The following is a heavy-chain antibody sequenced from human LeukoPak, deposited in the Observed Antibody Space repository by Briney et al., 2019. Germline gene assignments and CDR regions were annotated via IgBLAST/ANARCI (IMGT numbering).Heavy chain of an antibody. D-gene: IGHD3-10*01. Sequence: GGSLRLSCAVFGFTVSSYDMNWVRQAPGKGLEWVSVIYSGGDTYYADSVKGRFTISRDNSKNTLYVEMHGLRAEDTAVYYCAGRHASGNNVFDIWGQGTMVTVSS. V-gene: IGHV3-53*01. CDR2: IYSGGDT. J-gene: IGHJ3*02. CDR3: AGRHASGNNVFDI. CDR1: GFTVSSYD.